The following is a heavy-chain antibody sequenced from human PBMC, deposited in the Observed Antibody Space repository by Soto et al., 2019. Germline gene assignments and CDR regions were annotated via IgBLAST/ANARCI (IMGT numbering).Heavy chain of an antibody. CDR1: GGSISSYY. CDR2: IYYSGST. J-gene: IGHJ3*02. CDR3: AKSSGWYDAFDI. D-gene: IGHD6-19*01. V-gene: IGHV4-59*01. Sequence: PSETLSLTCTVSGGSISSYYWSWIRQPPGKGLEWIGYIYYSGSTNYNPSLKSRVTILVDRSKNQFSLKLSSVTAADTAVYYCAKSSGWYDAFDIWGQGTMVTVSS.